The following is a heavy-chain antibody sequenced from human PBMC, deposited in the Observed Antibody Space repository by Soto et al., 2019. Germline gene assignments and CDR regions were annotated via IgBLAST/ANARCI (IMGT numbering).Heavy chain of an antibody. CDR2: ISGSGGST. V-gene: IGHV3-23*01. CDR1: GFTFSSYA. Sequence: GGSLRLSCAASGFTFSSYAMSWVRQAPGKGLEWVSAISGSGGSTYYADSVKGRFTISRDNSKNTLNLKMNSLRAEDTAVYYCAKVPLVPAAMWGADYWGQGPLVTVS. D-gene: IGHD2-2*01. J-gene: IGHJ4*02. CDR3: AKVPLVPAAMWGADY.